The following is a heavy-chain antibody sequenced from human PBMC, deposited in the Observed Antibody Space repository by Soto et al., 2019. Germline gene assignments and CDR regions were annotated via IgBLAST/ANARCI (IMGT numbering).Heavy chain of an antibody. CDR1: GGSISSSRCH. J-gene: IGHJ6*02. D-gene: IGHD3-10*01. CDR2: IKYSGTT. CDR3: ARALLWFGRSYYYYGMDV. V-gene: IGHV4-39*01. Sequence: SETLSLTCTVSGGSISSSRCHWGWIRQPPGKGLEWIASIKYSGTTFYNPSLKSRVTLSVDTSKNQFALKLSSVTAAETAVFYCARALLWFGRSYYYYGMDVWGQGTTVTVSS.